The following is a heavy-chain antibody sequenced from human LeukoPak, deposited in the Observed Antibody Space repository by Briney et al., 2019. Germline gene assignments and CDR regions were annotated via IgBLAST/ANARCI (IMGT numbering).Heavy chain of an antibody. CDR1: GFTFSSYG. Sequence: GRSLRLSCAASGFTFSSYGMHWVRQAPGKGLEWVAVIWYDGSNKYYADSVKGRFTISRDNFKNTLYLQMNSLRAEDTAVYYCAKSQPSAISWFDPWGQGTLVTVSS. V-gene: IGHV3-33*06. J-gene: IGHJ5*02. CDR2: IWYDGSNK. D-gene: IGHD2-2*02. CDR3: AKSQPSAISWFDP.